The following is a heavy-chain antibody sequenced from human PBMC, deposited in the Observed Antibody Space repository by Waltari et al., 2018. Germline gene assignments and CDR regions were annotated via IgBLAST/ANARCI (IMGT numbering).Heavy chain of an antibody. Sequence: QVQLQQWGAGLLKPSETLSLTCAVYGGSSSGYYWSWIRQHPGKGLEWIGEINHSGSTNYNPSLKSRVTISVDTSKNQFSLKLSSVTAADTAVYYCARRKGRITMVRGVDRWFDPWGQGTLVTVSS. J-gene: IGHJ5*02. CDR1: GGSSSGYY. CDR2: INHSGST. D-gene: IGHD3-10*01. V-gene: IGHV4-34*01. CDR3: ARRKGRITMVRGVDRWFDP.